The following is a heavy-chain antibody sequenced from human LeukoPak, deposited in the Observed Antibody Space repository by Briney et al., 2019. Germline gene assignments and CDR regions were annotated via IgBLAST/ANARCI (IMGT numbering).Heavy chain of an antibody. D-gene: IGHD3-10*01. CDR1: GYTFTSYG. Sequence: ASVKVSCKASGYTFTSYGISWVRQAPGQGLEWMGWISAYIGNTNYAQKLQGRVTMTTDTSTSTAYMELRSLRSDDTAVYYCARDSITMVRGPYYYYYGMDVWGQGTTVTVSS. J-gene: IGHJ6*02. CDR3: ARDSITMVRGPYYYYYGMDV. CDR2: ISAYIGNT. V-gene: IGHV1-18*01.